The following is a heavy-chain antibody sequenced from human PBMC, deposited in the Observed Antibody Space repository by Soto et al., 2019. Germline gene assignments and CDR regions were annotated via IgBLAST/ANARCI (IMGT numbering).Heavy chain of an antibody. J-gene: IGHJ6*02. V-gene: IGHV4-34*01. CDR2: INHSGST. CDR3: ARGARGYSYGYLYYYYGMDV. CDR1: GGSFSGYY. Sequence: PSETLSLTCAVYGGSFSGYYWSWIRQPPGKGMEWIGEINHSGSTNYNPSLKSRVTISVDTSKNQFSLKLSSVTAADTAVYYCARGARGYSYGYLYYYYGMDVWGQGTTVT. D-gene: IGHD5-18*01.